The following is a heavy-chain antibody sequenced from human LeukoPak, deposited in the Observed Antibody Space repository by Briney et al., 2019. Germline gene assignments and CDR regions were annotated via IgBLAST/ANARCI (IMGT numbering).Heavy chain of an antibody. CDR3: STLTSRGLSDS. D-gene: IGHD1-20*01. J-gene: IGHJ4*02. CDR2: IKSKADGETI. CDR1: GFTFTNAW. Sequence: GGSLRLSCAASGFTFTNAWMNWVRQAPGKGLEWVGRIKSKADGETIDYAAPVKGRFTFSRDDSKNMLYLQMNSMKSEDTAVYYCSTLTSRGLSDSWGQGTLVTVSS. V-gene: IGHV3-15*07.